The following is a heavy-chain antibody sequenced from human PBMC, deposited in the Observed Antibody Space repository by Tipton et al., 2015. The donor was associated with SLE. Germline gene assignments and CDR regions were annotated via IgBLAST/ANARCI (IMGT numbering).Heavy chain of an antibody. Sequence: LRLSCAVYGGSFSGYYWSWIRQPPGKGLEWIGEINHSGSTNYNPSLKSRVTISVDTSRNQFSLKLSSVTAADTAVYYCARGPYDFWSGSDMDVWGQGTTVTVSS. D-gene: IGHD3-3*01. CDR3: ARGPYDFWSGSDMDV. CDR2: INHSGST. CDR1: GGSFSGYY. J-gene: IGHJ6*02. V-gene: IGHV4-34*01.